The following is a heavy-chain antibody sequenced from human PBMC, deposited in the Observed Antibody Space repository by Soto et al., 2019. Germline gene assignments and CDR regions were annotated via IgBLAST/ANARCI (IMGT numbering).Heavy chain of an antibody. Sequence: QVQLVESGGGVVHPGRSLRLSCAASGFTFSSFAIHWVRQAPGKGLEWVAVISYNGNNEFYADSVKGRFTISRDNSKNMVYLQMNGLTTEDTAVFYCGRGDYVRVDHWVQGTLVTVSS. CDR3: GRGDYVRVDH. J-gene: IGHJ4*02. D-gene: IGHD4-17*01. CDR2: ISYNGNNE. CDR1: GFTFSSFA. V-gene: IGHV3-30-3*01.